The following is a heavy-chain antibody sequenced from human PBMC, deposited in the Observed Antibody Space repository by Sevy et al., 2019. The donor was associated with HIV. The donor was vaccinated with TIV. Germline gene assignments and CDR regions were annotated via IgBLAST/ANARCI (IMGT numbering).Heavy chain of an antibody. CDR1: GGSITSYF. J-gene: IGHJ4*02. D-gene: IGHD1-1*01. CDR3: ARASTTGPGVRYY. V-gene: IGHV4-59*01. CDR2: IYFTGHT. Sequence: SETLSLTCSVSGGSITSYFWTWVRQSPGKGLEWIGNIYFTGHTDYSPSLKSRVTLSLDTSKSQFSLTLKSVTAADTATSFFARASTTGPGVRYYWGQGTLVTVSS.